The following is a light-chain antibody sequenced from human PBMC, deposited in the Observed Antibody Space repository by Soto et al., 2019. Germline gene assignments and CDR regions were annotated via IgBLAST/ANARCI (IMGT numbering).Light chain of an antibody. Sequence: DIQMTQSPSTLSASVVETVTITCRASQSISRWLAWYQQKPGKAPKILISDASILESGVPSRFSGTGSGTEFTLTISSLQPDDFATYFCQQYNSFSLITFGQGTRLEI. CDR3: QQYNSFSLIT. CDR2: DAS. V-gene: IGKV1-5*01. J-gene: IGKJ5*01. CDR1: QSISRW.